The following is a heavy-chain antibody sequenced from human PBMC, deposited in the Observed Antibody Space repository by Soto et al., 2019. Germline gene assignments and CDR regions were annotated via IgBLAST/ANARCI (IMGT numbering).Heavy chain of an antibody. D-gene: IGHD4-17*01. CDR2: IYHSGST. J-gene: IGHJ4*02. V-gene: IGHV4-61*08. Sequence: SETLSLTCAVSGGSISSGGYSWSWIRQPPGKGLEWIGYIYHSGSTNYNPSLKSRVTVSGDTSKNEFSLKLRSVTAADTAVYYCARSTGYGDSYFDYWGQGTLVTVSS. CDR1: GGSISSGGYS. CDR3: ARSTGYGDSYFDY.